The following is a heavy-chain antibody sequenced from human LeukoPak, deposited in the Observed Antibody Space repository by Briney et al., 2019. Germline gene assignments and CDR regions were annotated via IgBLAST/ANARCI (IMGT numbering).Heavy chain of an antibody. CDR3: ARLRLRSWFDP. Sequence: SETLSLTCTVSGGSISSYYWSWIRQPPGKGLEWIGEINHSGSTNYNPSLKSRVTISVDTSKNQFSLKLSSVTAADTAVYYCARLRLRSWFDPWGQGTLVTVSS. V-gene: IGHV4-34*01. CDR2: INHSGST. CDR1: GGSISSYY. J-gene: IGHJ5*02. D-gene: IGHD5/OR15-5a*01.